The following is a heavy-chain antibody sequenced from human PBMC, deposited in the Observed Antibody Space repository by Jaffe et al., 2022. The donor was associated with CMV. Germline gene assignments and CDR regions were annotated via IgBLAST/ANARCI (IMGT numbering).Heavy chain of an antibody. CDR3: ARTSPTGYCGSTSCIGYMDV. D-gene: IGHD2-2*01. V-gene: IGHV4-39*01. J-gene: IGHJ6*03. CDR2: IYYSGST. Sequence: QLQLQESGPGLVKPSETLSLTCTVSGGSISSSTYYWGWIRQPPGKGLEWIGSIYYSGSTYYNPSLKSRVTISVDTSKNQFSLKLNSVTAADTAVYYCARTSPTGYCGSTSCIGYMDVWGKGTTVTVSS. CDR1: GGSISSSTYY.